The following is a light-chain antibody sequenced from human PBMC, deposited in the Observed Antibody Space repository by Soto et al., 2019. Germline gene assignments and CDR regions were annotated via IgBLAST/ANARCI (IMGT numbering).Light chain of an antibody. CDR3: QQYSSYST. Sequence: DIQMTQSPSTLSASVGDRVTITCRASQSISSWLAWYQQKPGKAPKLLIYKASSLESGVPSRFNDSGSGTEFTLTFSSLQPDDFATYYCQQYSSYSTFGQGTKVEIK. CDR1: QSISSW. CDR2: KAS. J-gene: IGKJ1*01. V-gene: IGKV1-5*03.